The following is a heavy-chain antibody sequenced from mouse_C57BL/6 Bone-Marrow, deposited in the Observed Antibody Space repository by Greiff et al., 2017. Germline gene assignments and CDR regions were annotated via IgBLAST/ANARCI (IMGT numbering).Heavy chain of an antibody. CDR3: ATDSSGYRVYFDY. D-gene: IGHD3-2*02. V-gene: IGHV1-81*01. CDR2: IYPRSGNT. J-gene: IGHJ2*01. Sequence: QVQLQQSGAELARPGASVKLSCKASGYTFTSSGISWVKQRTGQGLEWIGEIYPRSGNTYYNEKFKGKATLTADKSSSTAYMELRSLTSEDSAVYFCATDSSGYRVYFDYWGQGTTLTVSS. CDR1: GYTFTSSG.